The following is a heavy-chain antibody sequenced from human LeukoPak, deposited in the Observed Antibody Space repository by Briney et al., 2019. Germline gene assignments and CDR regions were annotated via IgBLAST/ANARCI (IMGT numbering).Heavy chain of an antibody. Sequence: GGSLRLSCAASAFTFSSYAMHWVRQAPGKGLEWVAVISYDGSIKYYADSVKGRFTISRDNSKNTLYLQMNSLRAEDTAVYYCARDYVWGQGTLVTVSS. CDR1: AFTFSSYA. J-gene: IGHJ4*02. CDR2: ISYDGSIK. V-gene: IGHV3-30-3*01. CDR3: ARDYV. D-gene: IGHD3-16*01.